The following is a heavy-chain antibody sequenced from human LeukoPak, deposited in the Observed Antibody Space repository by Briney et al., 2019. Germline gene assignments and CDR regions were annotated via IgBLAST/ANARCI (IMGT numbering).Heavy chain of an antibody. CDR3: AKSVQLLRGNWFDP. V-gene: IGHV3-23*01. D-gene: IGHD2-2*01. CDR1: GFTFSSYA. J-gene: IGHJ5*02. Sequence: GGSLRLSCAASGFTFSSYAMSWVRQAPGKGLEWVPAISGSGGSTYYADSVKGRFTISRDNSKNTLYLQMNSLRAEDTAVYYCAKSVQLLRGNWFDPWGQGTLVTVSS. CDR2: ISGSGGST.